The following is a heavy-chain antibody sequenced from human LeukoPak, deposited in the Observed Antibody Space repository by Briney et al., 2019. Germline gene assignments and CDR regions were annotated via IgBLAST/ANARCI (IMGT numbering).Heavy chain of an antibody. CDR3: ASPKWNGAFDI. J-gene: IGHJ3*02. D-gene: IGHD1-1*01. CDR2: INHSGST. CDR1: GGSFSGYY. Sequence: PSETLSLTCAVYGGSFSGYYWSWIRQPPGKGLEWIGEINHSGSTNYNPSLKSRVTISVDTSKNQFSLKLSSVTAADTAVYYCASPKWNGAFDIWGQGTMVTVSS. V-gene: IGHV4-34*01.